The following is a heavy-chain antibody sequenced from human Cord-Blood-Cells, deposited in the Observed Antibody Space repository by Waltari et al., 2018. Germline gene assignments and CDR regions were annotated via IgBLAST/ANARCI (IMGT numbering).Heavy chain of an antibody. CDR1: GGSFSGYY. J-gene: IGHJ3*02. CDR2: INHSGST. D-gene: IGHD3-16*02. Sequence: QVQLQQWGAGLLKPSETLSLTCAVYGGSFSGYYWSWIRQPPGKGLEWIGEINHSGSTNYNPSLKSRVTISVDTSKNQFSLKLSSVTAADTTVYYCARGRYTRYFDIWGQGTMVTVSS. V-gene: IGHV4-34*01. CDR3: ARGRYTRYFDI.